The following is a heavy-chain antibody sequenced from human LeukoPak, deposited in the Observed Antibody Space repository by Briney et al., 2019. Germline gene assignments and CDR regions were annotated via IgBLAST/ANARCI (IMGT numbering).Heavy chain of an antibody. V-gene: IGHV3-21*01. CDR1: GFTFSSYS. Sequence: GGSLRLSCAASGFTFSSYSMNWVRQAPGKGLEWVSSISSSSSYIYYADSVKGRFTISRDNAKNSLYLQMNGLRAEDTAVYYCARVTGGYSSSCDWGQGTMVTVSS. CDR2: ISSSSSYI. D-gene: IGHD6-13*01. CDR3: ARVTGGYSSSCD. J-gene: IGHJ3*01.